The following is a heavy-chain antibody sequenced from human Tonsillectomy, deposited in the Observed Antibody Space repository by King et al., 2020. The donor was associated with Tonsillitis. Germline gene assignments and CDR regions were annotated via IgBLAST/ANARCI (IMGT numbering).Heavy chain of an antibody. V-gene: IGHV3-30*18. CDR1: GFTFSSYG. D-gene: IGHD2-15*01. Sequence: VQLVESGGGVVQPGRSLRLSCAASGFTFSSYGMHWVRQAPGKGLEWVAVISYDGSNKYYADSVKGRFTISRDNSKNTLYLQMNSLRAEDTAVYYCAKAVVAAPYYYYYGMDVWGQGTTVTVSS. J-gene: IGHJ6*02. CDR2: ISYDGSNK. CDR3: AKAVVAAPYYYYYGMDV.